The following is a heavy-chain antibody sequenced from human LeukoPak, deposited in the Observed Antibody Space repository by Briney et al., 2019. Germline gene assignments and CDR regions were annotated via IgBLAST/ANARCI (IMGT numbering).Heavy chain of an antibody. V-gene: IGHV1-2*02. CDR2: INPNSGGT. CDR3: ARDYDPEMATSGGFDY. Sequence: ASVKVSCKASGYTFTGYYMHWVRQAPGQGLEWMGWINPNSGGTNYAQKFQGRVTMTRDTSISTAYMELSRLRSDDTAVYYCARDYDPEMATSGGFDYWGQGTLVTVSS. CDR1: GYTFTGYY. D-gene: IGHD5-24*01. J-gene: IGHJ4*02.